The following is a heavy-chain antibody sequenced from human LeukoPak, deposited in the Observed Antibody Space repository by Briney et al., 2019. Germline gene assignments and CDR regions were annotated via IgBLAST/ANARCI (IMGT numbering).Heavy chain of an antibody. CDR1: GGSISSSSYY. CDR3: ARPRVVRGEMDY. J-gene: IGHJ4*02. D-gene: IGHD3-10*01. V-gene: IGHV4-39*01. Sequence: SETLSLTCTVSGGSISSSSYYWGWIRQPPGKGLEWIGSIYYSGSTYYNPSLKSRVTISVDTSKNQFSLKLSSVTAADTAVYYCARPRVVRGEMDYWGQGTLVTVSS. CDR2: IYYSGST.